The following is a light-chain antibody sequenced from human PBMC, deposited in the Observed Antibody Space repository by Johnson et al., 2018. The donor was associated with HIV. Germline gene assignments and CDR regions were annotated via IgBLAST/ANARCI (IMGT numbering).Light chain of an antibody. V-gene: IGLV1-51*01. Sequence: QAVLTQPPSVSAAPGQKVIISCSGSSSNIGNNYVSWYQQLPGTAPKLLIYDNNKRPSGIPGRFSGSKSGTSATLDITGLQTGDEAEYYCGTWDSSLRVGFFGTGTKVTVL. CDR1: SSNIGNNY. CDR3: GTWDSSLRVGF. CDR2: DNN. J-gene: IGLJ1*01.